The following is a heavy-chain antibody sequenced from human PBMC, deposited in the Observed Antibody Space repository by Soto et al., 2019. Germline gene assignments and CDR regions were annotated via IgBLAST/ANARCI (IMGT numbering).Heavy chain of an antibody. CDR2: IRGFGGDT. V-gene: IGHV3-23*01. Sequence: LRLSCAVSGFTVSSYGMTWVRQAPGKGLEWVSTIRGFGGDTYYADSVKGRFTISRDNSKNTLYLQMNSLRAEDTAVYYCAKDVNYDILAGYYYYWGQATLVTVS. CDR1: GFTVSSYG. J-gene: IGHJ4*02. CDR3: AKDVNYDILAGYYYY. D-gene: IGHD3-9*01.